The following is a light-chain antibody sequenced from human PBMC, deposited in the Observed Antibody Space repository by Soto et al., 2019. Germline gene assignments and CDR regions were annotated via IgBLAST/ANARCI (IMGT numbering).Light chain of an antibody. J-gene: IGKJ2*01. Sequence: EIVRTQSPATMSLSPGERASLSCRTRQSSNSALACYQQNPGQPPRLLICGASTRAPAVPATFTGSESGSEFTLTSSGLQSEDFAVYYCQQGHNWPLTFGQGTRLEI. V-gene: IGKV3-15*01. CDR1: QSSNSA. CDR3: QQGHNWPLT. CDR2: GAS.